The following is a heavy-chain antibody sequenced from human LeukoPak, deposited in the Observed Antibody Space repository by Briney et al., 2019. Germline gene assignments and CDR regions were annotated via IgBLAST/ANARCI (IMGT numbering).Heavy chain of an antibody. D-gene: IGHD5-12*01. CDR3: AKVALGHDPSPMDY. CDR2: ISDDGSNK. CDR1: GFTFSNYA. V-gene: IGHV3-30*18. J-gene: IGHJ4*02. Sequence: PGRSLRLSCAASGFTFSNYAMHWVRQAPGKGLEWVAVISDDGSNKYYGDSVKGRFTISRDNSKNTVYLQMNSLRAEDTAVYYCAKVALGHDPSPMDYWGQGTLVTVSS.